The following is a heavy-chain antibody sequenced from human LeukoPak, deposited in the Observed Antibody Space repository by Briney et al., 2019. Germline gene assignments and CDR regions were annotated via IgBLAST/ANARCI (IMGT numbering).Heavy chain of an antibody. D-gene: IGHD3-22*01. J-gene: IGHJ3*02. CDR2: IYSGGIT. Sequence: GGSLRLSCAASGFTVSTNYMSWVRQAPGKGLEWVSLIYSGGITQYADSVKGRFTISRDNSENTLYLQMTSLRAEDTAVYHCARDGYYDSSGYRKHDGFDIWGQGTLVTVSS. CDR1: GFTVSTNY. CDR3: ARDGYYDSSGYRKHDGFDI. V-gene: IGHV3-66*01.